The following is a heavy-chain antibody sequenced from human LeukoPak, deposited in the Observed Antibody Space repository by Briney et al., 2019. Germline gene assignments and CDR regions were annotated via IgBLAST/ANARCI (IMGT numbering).Heavy chain of an antibody. J-gene: IGHJ3*02. CDR3: VRVSSSRGKLDAFDI. Sequence: ASVKVSCKASGGTFSSYAISWVRQAPGQGLVCMGWTNTYNVNTNYAQNLQDRVTMTIDTSTSTAYMELRSLRFDDTAVYYCVRVSSSRGKLDAFDIWGQGTMVTVSS. CDR1: GGTFSSYA. CDR2: TNTYNVNT. V-gene: IGHV1-18*01. D-gene: IGHD6-6*01.